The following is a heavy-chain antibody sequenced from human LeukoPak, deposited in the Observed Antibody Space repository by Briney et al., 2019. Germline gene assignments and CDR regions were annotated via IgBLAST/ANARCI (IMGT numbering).Heavy chain of an antibody. CDR2: IYPKSGGT. CDR3: ARDPPDAVTIDY. CDR1: GYTVIDYY. J-gene: IGHJ4*02. V-gene: IGHV1-2*02. Sequence: ASVKVSCKTSGYTVIDYYTHWLRQAPGQGLEWMGWIYPKSGGTDYAQKFKGRVTLTWDSSISTVYMELTRLTADDTAVYYCARDPPDAVTIDYWGQGTLVTVSS. D-gene: IGHD4-11*01.